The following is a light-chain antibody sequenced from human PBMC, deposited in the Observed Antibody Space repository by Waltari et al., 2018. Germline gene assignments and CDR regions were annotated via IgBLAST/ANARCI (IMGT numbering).Light chain of an antibody. CDR1: QSILYRSNNQNY. V-gene: IGKV4-1*01. CDR3: QQYYSTPYT. J-gene: IGKJ2*01. CDR2: WAS. Sequence: DFVMTQSPHSLAVSLGERATIHCKSSQSILYRSNNQNYLAWYQQKPGQPPKLLIYWASTRESGVPGRFSGSGSGTDFTLTISSLQAEDVAVYYCQQYYSTPYTFGQGTKLEIK.